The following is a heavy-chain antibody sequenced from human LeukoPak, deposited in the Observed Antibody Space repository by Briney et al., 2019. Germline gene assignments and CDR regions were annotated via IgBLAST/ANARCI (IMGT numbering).Heavy chain of an antibody. CDR3: ARDPQLGIVGATSYEDY. J-gene: IGHJ4*02. D-gene: IGHD1-26*01. V-gene: IGHV3-66*01. CDR1: GFTVSSNY. Sequence: GGSLRLSCAVSGFTVSSNYMSWVRQAPGKGLEWVSVIYSGGGTYYADSVKGRFTISRDNSKNTLYLQMNSLRAEDTAVYYCARDPQLGIVGATSYEDYWGQGTLVTVSS. CDR2: IYSGGGT.